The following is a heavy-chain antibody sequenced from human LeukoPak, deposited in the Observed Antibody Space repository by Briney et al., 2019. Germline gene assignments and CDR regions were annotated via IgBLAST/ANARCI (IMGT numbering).Heavy chain of an antibody. J-gene: IGHJ4*02. D-gene: IGHD1-26*01. CDR3: ARDSPGYAHVGAINY. V-gene: IGHV3-21*01. CDR2: ISSSSSYI. CDR1: GFTFSSYS. Sequence: PGGSLRLSCAASGFTFSSYSMNWVRQAPGKGLEWVSSISSSSSYIYYADSVKGRFTISRDNAKNSLYLQMNRLRAGDTAVYYCARDSPGYAHVGAINYWGQGTLVTVSS.